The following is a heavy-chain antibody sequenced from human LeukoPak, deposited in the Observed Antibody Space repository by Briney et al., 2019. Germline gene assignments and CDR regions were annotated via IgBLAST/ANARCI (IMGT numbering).Heavy chain of an antibody. CDR2: ISSSSSYI. Sequence: PGGSLRLSCAASGFTFSSYSMNWVRQAPGKGLEWVSSISSSSSYIYYADSVKGRFTISRDNAKNSLYLQMNSLRAEDTAVYYCARDSSGDYYYYYGMDVWGQGTTVTVSS. D-gene: IGHD3-22*01. J-gene: IGHJ6*02. CDR1: GFTFSSYS. CDR3: ARDSSGDYYYYYGMDV. V-gene: IGHV3-21*01.